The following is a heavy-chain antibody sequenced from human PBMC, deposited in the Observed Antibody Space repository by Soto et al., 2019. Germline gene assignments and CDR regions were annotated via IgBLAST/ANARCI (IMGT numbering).Heavy chain of an antibody. D-gene: IGHD3-22*01. CDR2: IYPGDSDT. V-gene: IGHV5-51*01. Sequence: GESLKISWKGSGYSFTSYWNGWVRQMPGKGLEWMGIIYPGDSDTSYSPSFQGQVTISADKSISTAYLLRSSLKASDTAMYYCARGKDYYGGSGYLYYFDYWGQGTLVTVSS. CDR1: GYSFTSYW. J-gene: IGHJ4*02. CDR3: ARGKDYYGGSGYLYYFDY.